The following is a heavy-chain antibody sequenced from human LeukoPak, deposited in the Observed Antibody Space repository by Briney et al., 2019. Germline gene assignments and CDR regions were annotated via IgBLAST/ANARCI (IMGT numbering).Heavy chain of an antibody. J-gene: IGHJ4*02. CDR2: IKRDGSDT. CDR3: ARDANYYDSRGENYFNC. CDR1: GFAFSSYW. Sequence: GGFLRLSCAASGFAFSSYWMSWVRQAPGKGLEWVANIKRDGSDTYYVDSVKGRFTISRDNAKNSLYLQLNSLRAEDTAVYYCARDANYYDSRGENYFNCWGQGTLVTVSS. V-gene: IGHV3-7*01. D-gene: IGHD3-22*01.